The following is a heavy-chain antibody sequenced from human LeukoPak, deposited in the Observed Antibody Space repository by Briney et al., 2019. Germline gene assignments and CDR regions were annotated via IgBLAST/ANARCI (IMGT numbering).Heavy chain of an antibody. CDR1: GYSINNYW. V-gene: IGHV5-51*01. CDR2: IYPADSDI. Sequence: GESLKLSCKGSGYSINNYWIGWVRQMPGKGLEWMGIIYPADSDIRYSPSFQGQVTISADKSISTAYLQWSSLKASDTAIYYCARQEYCSGGSCYTWLDPWGQGTLVIVSS. CDR3: ARQEYCSGGSCYTWLDP. D-gene: IGHD2-15*01. J-gene: IGHJ5*02.